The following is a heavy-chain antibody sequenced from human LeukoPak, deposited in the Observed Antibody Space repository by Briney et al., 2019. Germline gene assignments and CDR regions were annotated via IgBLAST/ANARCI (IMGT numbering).Heavy chain of an antibody. CDR3: ARCSSTSCGRGGGWFDP. CDR1: GYSFTSYW. J-gene: IGHJ5*02. V-gene: IGHV5-51*01. D-gene: IGHD2-2*01. Sequence: GESLKISCKGSGYSFTSYWIGWVRQMPGKGLEWMGIIYPGDSDTRYSPSFQGQVTISADKSISTAYLQWSSLKASDTAMYYRARCSSTSCGRGGGWFDPWGQGTLVTVSS. CDR2: IYPGDSDT.